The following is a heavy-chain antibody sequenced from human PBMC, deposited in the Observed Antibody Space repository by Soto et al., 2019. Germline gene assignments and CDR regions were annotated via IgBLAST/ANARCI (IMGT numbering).Heavy chain of an antibody. J-gene: IGHJ4*02. CDR2: ISAGGDST. CDR1: GFTFSNYP. CDR3: ARRV. Sequence: GESLKISCATSGFTFSNYPMNWVRQAPGKGLEWVSGISAGGDSTYYADSVKGRFTIFRDNSKNSVYLQMNSLRAEDTAVYYCARRVWGQGTLVTVSS. V-gene: IGHV3-23*01.